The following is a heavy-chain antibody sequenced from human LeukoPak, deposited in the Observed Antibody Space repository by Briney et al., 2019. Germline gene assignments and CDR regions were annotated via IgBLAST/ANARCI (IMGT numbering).Heavy chain of an antibody. J-gene: IGHJ4*02. D-gene: IGHD3-10*01. CDR2: IYHSGPS. Sequence: PSETLSLTCTVSGGSISSGSYYWSLIRQPPGKGLEWIGYIYHSGPSNYNPSLKSRVAMSVDTSKSQFSLSLTSVTTADTAVYYCAKAAKFYYGSQTYYYFDYWGQGILVTVSS. CDR1: GGSISSGSYY. V-gene: IGHV4-61*01. CDR3: AKAAKFYYGSQTYYYFDY.